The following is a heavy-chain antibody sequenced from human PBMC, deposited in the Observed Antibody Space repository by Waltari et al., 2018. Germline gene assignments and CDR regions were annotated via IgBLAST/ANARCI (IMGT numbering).Heavy chain of an antibody. CDR2: INPNSGGT. D-gene: IGHD1-26*01. CDR1: GYTFTDYY. V-gene: IGHV1-2*02. Sequence: QVQLVQSGAEVKKPGASVTVSCKASGYTFTDYYMPWVRQAPGQGLEWMGWINPNSGGTNYEQKFQGRVTMNRDTSISTAYMELSRLRSDDTAVYYCARGKRSGSYYADYWGQGTLVTVSS. J-gene: IGHJ4*02. CDR3: ARGKRSGSYYADY.